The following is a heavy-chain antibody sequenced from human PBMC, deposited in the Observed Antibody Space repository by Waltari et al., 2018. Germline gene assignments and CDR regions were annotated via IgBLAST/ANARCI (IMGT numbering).Heavy chain of an antibody. CDR2: IYTSGST. Sequence: QVQLQESGPGLVKPSETLSLTCTVSGGSISSYYWSWIRQPPGKGLEWIGYIYTSGSTNYNHSLKSRVTISVDTSKNQFSLKLSSVTAADTAVYYCARGAEYYYDSSGYYYAGAFDIWGQGTMVTVSS. CDR1: GGSISSYY. V-gene: IGHV4-4*09. D-gene: IGHD3-22*01. J-gene: IGHJ3*02. CDR3: ARGAEYYYDSSGYYYAGAFDI.